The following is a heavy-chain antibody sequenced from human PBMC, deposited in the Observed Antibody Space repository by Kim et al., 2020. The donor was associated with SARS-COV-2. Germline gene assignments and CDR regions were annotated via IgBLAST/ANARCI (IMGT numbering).Heavy chain of an antibody. J-gene: IGHJ5*02. CDR1: GFAFTSYD. Sequence: GGSLRLSCAAFGFAFTSYDMNWVRQAPGKGLEWVSSISRAGNTIYYADSVQGRFTISRDTAKNSLYLQMNSLRVEDTAMYYCARAAYCDNKGPSWGQGTLVTVSS. D-gene: IGHD2-21*01. V-gene: IGHV3-48*03. CDR3: ARAAYCDNKGPS. CDR2: ISRAGNTI.